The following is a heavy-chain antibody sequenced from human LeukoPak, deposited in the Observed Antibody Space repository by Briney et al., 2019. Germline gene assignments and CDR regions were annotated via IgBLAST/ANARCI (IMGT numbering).Heavy chain of an antibody. D-gene: IGHD6-19*01. Sequence: GGSLRLSCTTSGFTFSGSAIHWVRQASGKGLEWVGRIRSKANSFATAYAASVKGRFTVSRDDSKNTAYLQMDSLKTEDTAVYYCTRVGITVAAYWGQGTLVTVSS. CDR2: IRSKANSFAT. CDR3: TRVGITVAAY. J-gene: IGHJ4*02. V-gene: IGHV3-73*01. CDR1: GFTFSGSA.